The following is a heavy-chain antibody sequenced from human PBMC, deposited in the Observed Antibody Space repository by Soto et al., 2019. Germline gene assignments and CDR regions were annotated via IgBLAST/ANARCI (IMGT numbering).Heavy chain of an antibody. V-gene: IGHV3-74*01. D-gene: IGHD3-22*01. Sequence: EVQLVESGGGLVQPGESLTLSCAASGFTFSSYWMHWVRKAPGKGLVWVSRIKSDGSGTYYADFVKGRLTISRDNAKNTLYLQMNSLRVEDTAVYFCARGVGDRYDGNGYLGRHWGQGTLVTFSS. CDR3: ARGVGDRYDGNGYLGRH. CDR1: GFTFSSYW. CDR2: IKSDGSGT. J-gene: IGHJ4*02.